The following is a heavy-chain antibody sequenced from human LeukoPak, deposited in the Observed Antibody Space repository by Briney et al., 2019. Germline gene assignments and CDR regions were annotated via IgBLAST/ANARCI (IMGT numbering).Heavy chain of an antibody. Sequence: SETLSLTCPVSGDSLNSSRHYWDWIRQPPGKGLEWIGNFYYRGNTYYNPSLKSRVTISVDPSKNQFSLKLTSVTAADTAVYYCARRRWLQEIDYWGQGTLVTVSS. J-gene: IGHJ4*02. V-gene: IGHV4-39*01. D-gene: IGHD5-24*01. CDR3: ARRRWLQEIDY. CDR2: FYYRGNT. CDR1: GDSLNSSRHY.